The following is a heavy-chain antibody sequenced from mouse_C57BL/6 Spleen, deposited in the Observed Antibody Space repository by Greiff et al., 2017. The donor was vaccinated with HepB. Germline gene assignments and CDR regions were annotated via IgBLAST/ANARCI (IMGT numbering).Heavy chain of an antibody. D-gene: IGHD1-1*01. J-gene: IGHJ4*01. CDR2: ISSGGSYT. Sequence: DVKLQESGGDLVKPGGSLKLSCAASGFTFSSYGMSWVRQTPDKRLEWVATISSGGSYTYYPDSVKGRFTISRDNAKNTLYLQMSSLKSEDTAMYYCARALYYGSSYDYYAMDYWGQGTSVTVSS. CDR3: ARALYYGSSYDYYAMDY. CDR1: GFTFSSYG. V-gene: IGHV5-6*02.